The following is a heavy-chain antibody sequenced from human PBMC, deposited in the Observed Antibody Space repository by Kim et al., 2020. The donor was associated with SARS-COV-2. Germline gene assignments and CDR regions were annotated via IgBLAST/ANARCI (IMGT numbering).Heavy chain of an antibody. D-gene: IGHD4-17*01. CDR2: VSFDNTNK. J-gene: IGHJ4*02. V-gene: IGHV3-30*03. Sequence: GGSLRLSCAASGFTFRSYVMHWVRQAPGKGLEWVAAVSFDNTNKHYADFVKGRFTISRDNSKDTLYLQMNSLRPEDAAVYYCARGNYGGYNVFDYWGQGTQVTVSS. CDR3: ARGNYGGYNVFDY. CDR1: GFTFRSYV.